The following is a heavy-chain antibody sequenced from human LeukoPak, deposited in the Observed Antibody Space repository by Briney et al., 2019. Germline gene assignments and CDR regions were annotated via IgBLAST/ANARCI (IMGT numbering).Heavy chain of an antibody. D-gene: IGHD3-10*01. CDR3: VKDLIVGDYYSSDNYYLPDAFDI. CDR1: GFLFEDYV. CDR2: ICGDSAST. J-gene: IGHJ3*02. V-gene: IGHV3-43*02. Sequence: GGSLRLSCAASGFLFEDYVMHWVRHVPGKGLEWVALICGDSASTYYADSLKGRFAISRDNSYNSLYLQMDRLRIEDTALYYCVKDLIVGDYYSSDNYYLPDAFDIWGQGTMVTGSS.